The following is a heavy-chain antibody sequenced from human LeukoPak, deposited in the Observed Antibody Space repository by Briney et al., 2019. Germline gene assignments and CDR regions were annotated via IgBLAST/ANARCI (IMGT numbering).Heavy chain of an antibody. CDR2: IIGSGSRT. CDR1: GFTFSSHG. D-gene: IGHD3-10*01. J-gene: IGHJ4*02. CDR3: ARSSLCDTGSYDC. V-gene: IGHV3-23*01. Sequence: GGSLRLSCAASGFTFSSHGMNWVRQAPGKGLEWVSGIIGSGSRTYYADSVRGRFTTSRDNSKNTLFLQMESLRAEDTAIYFCARSSLCDTGSYDCWGQGTLVTVSS.